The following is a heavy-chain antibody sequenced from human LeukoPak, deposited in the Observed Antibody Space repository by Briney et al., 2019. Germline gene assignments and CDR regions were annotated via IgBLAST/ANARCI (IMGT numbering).Heavy chain of an antibody. J-gene: IGHJ4*02. Sequence: SETLSLTCTVWVGSISRYYWSWIREPPGKGLEWRGDIYYSGSTNYNPSLKSRVTIPVDTSKNQFSLKLSSVTAADTAVYYCARARTYYDSTGTNHHLLDYWGQGTLVTVSS. CDR3: ARARTYYDSTGTNHHLLDY. CDR2: IYYSGST. D-gene: IGHD3-22*01. V-gene: IGHV4-59*01. CDR1: VGSISRYY.